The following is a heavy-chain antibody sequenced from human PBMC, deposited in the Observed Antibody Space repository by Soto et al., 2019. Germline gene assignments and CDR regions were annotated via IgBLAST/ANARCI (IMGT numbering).Heavy chain of an antibody. CDR2: IFYSGNS. D-gene: IGHD3-10*01. Sequence: QVQLQESGPGLVKPSQTLSLTCTVSGGSIRGGDYYWSWIRQHPGKGLEWIGSIFYSGNSFYNPSLQSGVTISPDRSLTEFSLQLRSVTAADTAMYSSARLSFLYYNSDNGVHCFDYWCQGTLVSVSS. CDR1: GGSIRGGDYY. V-gene: IGHV4-31*03. CDR3: ARLSFLYYNSDNGVHCFDY. J-gene: IGHJ4*02.